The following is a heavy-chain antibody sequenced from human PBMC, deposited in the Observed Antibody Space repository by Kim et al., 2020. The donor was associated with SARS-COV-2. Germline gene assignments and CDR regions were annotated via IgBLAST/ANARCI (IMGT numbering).Heavy chain of an antibody. J-gene: IGHJ6*01. D-gene: IGHD6-13*01. V-gene: IGHV3-9*01. CDR3: AKDMGSSTWIYLYY. CDR2: ISCNSDNI. CDR1: GFNFYDYA. Sequence: GGSLRLSCAASGFNFYDYAMHWVRHVPGKGLEWVSGISCNSDNISYGASVMGRFTISRDNSKNTLYLQMNSLRAEDTAFYYCAKDMGSSTWIYLYY.